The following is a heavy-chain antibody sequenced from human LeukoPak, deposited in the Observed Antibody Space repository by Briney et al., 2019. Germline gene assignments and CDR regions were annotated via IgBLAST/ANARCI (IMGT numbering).Heavy chain of an antibody. CDR3: ARAGFTFSDYFGSFFDY. CDR1: GFTFSSYA. D-gene: IGHD3-10*01. V-gene: IGHV3-23*01. J-gene: IGHJ4*02. Sequence: GGSLRLSCAASGFTFSSYAMSWVRQAPGKGLEWVSAISGSGGSTYYADSVKGRFTISRDNSNNTLYLQMNSLRAEDTAVYYCARAGFTFSDYFGSFFDYWGQGTLVTVSS. CDR2: ISGSGGST.